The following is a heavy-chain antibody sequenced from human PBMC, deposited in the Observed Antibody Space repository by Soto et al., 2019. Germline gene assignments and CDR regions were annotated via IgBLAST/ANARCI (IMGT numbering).Heavy chain of an antibody. CDR3: AREFGDTMIVGPGGAFDI. CDR1: GYTFTSYY. J-gene: IGHJ3*02. D-gene: IGHD3-22*01. V-gene: IGHV1-46*01. CDR2: INPSGGST. Sequence: EASVKVSCKASGYTFTSYYMHWVRQAPGQGLEWMGIINPSGGSTSYAQKFQGRVTMTRDTSTSTVYMELSSLRSEDTAVYYCAREFGDTMIVGPGGAFDIWGQGTMVTVSS.